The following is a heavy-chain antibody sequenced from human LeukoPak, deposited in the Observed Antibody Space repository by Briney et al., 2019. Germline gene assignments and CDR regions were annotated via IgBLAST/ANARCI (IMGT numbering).Heavy chain of an antibody. CDR1: GYTFTGYY. Sequence: ASVKVSCKTSGYTFTGYYMHWVRQAPGQGLEWMGWVNPNSGGTNYAQKFQGRVTMTRDTSISTAYMELSRLRSDDTAVYYCATDIVATIPDYWGQGTLVTVSS. D-gene: IGHD5-12*01. J-gene: IGHJ4*02. CDR2: VNPNSGGT. V-gene: IGHV1-2*02. CDR3: ATDIVATIPDY.